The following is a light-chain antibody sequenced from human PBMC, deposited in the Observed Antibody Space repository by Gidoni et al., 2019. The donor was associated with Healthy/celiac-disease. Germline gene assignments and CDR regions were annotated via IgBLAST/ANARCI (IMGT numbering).Light chain of an antibody. CDR3: GSYAGSYSVV. CDR2: DVS. Sequence: QSALTQPRSVSGSPGQSVTISCTGTSSDVGGYNYVSWYQQHPGKAHKLMIYDVSKRPSGVPDRFSGSKSGNTASLTIAGRQGEDEADYYGGSYAGSYSVVVGGGTKLTVL. J-gene: IGLJ2*01. CDR1: SSDVGGYNY. V-gene: IGLV2-11*01.